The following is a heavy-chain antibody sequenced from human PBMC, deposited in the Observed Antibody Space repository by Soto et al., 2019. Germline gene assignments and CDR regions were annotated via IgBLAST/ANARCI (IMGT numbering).Heavy chain of an antibody. CDR1: GGTFSSYA. CDR2: IIPIFGTA. Sequence: GASVKVSCKASGGTFSSYAISWVRQAPGQGLEWMGGIIPIFGTANYAQKFQGRVTITADKSTSTAYMELSSVTAADTAVYYCARADDSSGYYVGYFDYWGQGTLVTVS. V-gene: IGHV1-69*06. J-gene: IGHJ4*02. CDR3: ARADDSSGYYVGYFDY. D-gene: IGHD3-22*01.